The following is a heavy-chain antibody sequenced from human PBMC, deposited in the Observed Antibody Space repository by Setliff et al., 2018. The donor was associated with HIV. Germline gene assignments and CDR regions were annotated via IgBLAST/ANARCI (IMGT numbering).Heavy chain of an antibody. CDR2: IKEDGSEK. CDR1: GFTFSNYW. CDR3: ARVYDTSGYSLSIPGY. V-gene: IGHV3-7*01. J-gene: IGHJ4*02. D-gene: IGHD3-22*01. Sequence: GGSLRLSCAGSGFTFSNYWMNWVRQAPGKGLEWVANIKEDGSEKYYVDSVKGRFTISRDNAKNSMYLQMNSLRAEDTALYYCARVYDTSGYSLSIPGYWGQGTLVTVSS.